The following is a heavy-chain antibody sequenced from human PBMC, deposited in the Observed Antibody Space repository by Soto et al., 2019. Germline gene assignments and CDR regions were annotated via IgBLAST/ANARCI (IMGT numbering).Heavy chain of an antibody. J-gene: IGHJ6*02. V-gene: IGHV1-58*01. CDR3: AAGVMAGQDYYYGMDV. Sequence: SVKVSCKASGFTFTNSAVQWVRQARGRRLEWIGWIVVATANTDYAQKFQERVAITRDMSTSTTYMELSSLRSEDTAVYYCAAGVMAGQDYYYGMDVWGQGTTVTVS. CDR2: IVVATANT. CDR1: GFTFTNSA. D-gene: IGHD3-16*01.